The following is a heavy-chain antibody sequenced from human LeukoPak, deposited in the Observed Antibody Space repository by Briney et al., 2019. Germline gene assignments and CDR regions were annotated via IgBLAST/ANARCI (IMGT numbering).Heavy chain of an antibody. CDR2: ISSSSSYI. V-gene: IGHV3-21*01. CDR3: ARDQHEDYFDY. J-gene: IGHJ4*02. Sequence: GGSLRLSCAASGFTFSSYSMNWVRQAPGKGLEWVSSISSSSSYIYYADSVKGRFTISRDNAKNSLYLQMNSLRAEDTAVYYCARDQHEDYFDYWGQGTLVTVSS. CDR1: GFTFSSYS.